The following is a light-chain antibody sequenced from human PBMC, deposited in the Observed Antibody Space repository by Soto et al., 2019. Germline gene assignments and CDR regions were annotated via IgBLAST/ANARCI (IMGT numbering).Light chain of an antibody. CDR2: AAS. J-gene: IGKJ4*01. CDR3: LQHNSHQLT. V-gene: IGKV1-17*01. Sequence: DIQMTQSPSSLSASVGDRVTITCRASQSISSYLGWYQQKPGKAPKRLIYAASSLQSGVPSRFSGSGSGTEFTLTISSLQPEDFATYYCLQHNSHQLTFGGGTKVDNK. CDR1: QSISSY.